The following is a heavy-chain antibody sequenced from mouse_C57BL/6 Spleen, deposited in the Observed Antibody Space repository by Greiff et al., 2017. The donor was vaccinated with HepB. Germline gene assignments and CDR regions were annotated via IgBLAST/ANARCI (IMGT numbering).Heavy chain of an antibody. V-gene: IGHV1-50*01. CDR2: IDPSDSYT. CDR3: ARATTVVANYFDY. Sequence: VQLQRPGAELVKPGASVKLSCKASGYTFTSYWMQWVKQRPGQGLEWIGEIDPSDSYTNYNQKFKGKATLTVDTSSSTAYMQLSSLTSEDSAVYYCARATTVVANYFDYWGQGTTLTVSS. J-gene: IGHJ2*01. CDR1: GYTFTSYW. D-gene: IGHD1-1*01.